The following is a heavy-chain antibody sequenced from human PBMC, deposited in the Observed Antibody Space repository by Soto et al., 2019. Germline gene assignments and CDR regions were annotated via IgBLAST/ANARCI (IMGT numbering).Heavy chain of an antibody. CDR3: ARHGRDGPHYYFDF. V-gene: IGHV5-51*01. CDR2: IYPGDSDT. D-gene: IGHD1-1*01. Sequence: GESLKISCQASGYIFTNYWIAWVRQMPGKGLEWMGIIYPGDSDTRYSPSFQGQVNISADKSINTAYLQWSTLKASDTAMYYCARHGRDGPHYYFDFWGQGTLVTVSS. J-gene: IGHJ4*02. CDR1: GYIFTNYW.